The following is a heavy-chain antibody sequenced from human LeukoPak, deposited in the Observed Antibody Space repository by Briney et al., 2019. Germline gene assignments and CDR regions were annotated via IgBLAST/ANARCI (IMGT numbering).Heavy chain of an antibody. CDR2: ISGSGGST. CDR1: GFTFSSYA. J-gene: IGHJ4*02. D-gene: IGHD3-3*01. Sequence: SGGSLRLSCAASGFTFSSYAMSWVRQAPGKGLEWVSTISGSGGSTDYADSAKGRFTISRDNSKNTLYLQMDSLGAEDTAEYYCATMGYDFWSGYWPDYWGQGTLVTVSS. V-gene: IGHV3-23*01. CDR3: ATMGYDFWSGYWPDY.